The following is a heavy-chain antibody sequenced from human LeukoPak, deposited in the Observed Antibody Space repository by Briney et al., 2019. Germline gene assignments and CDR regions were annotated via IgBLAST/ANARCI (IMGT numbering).Heavy chain of an antibody. Sequence: GGSLRPSCAASGFTFSSYAMSWVRQAPGKGLEWVSAISGSGGSTYYADSVKGRFTISRDNSKNTLYLQMNSLRAEDTAVYYCAKGLRGYSYGPYNWFDPWGQGTLVTVSS. V-gene: IGHV3-23*01. CDR3: AKGLRGYSYGPYNWFDP. CDR2: ISGSGGST. J-gene: IGHJ5*02. D-gene: IGHD5-18*01. CDR1: GFTFSSYA.